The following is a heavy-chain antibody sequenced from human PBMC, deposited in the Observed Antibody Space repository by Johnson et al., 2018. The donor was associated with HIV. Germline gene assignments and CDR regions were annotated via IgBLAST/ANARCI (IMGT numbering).Heavy chain of an antibody. V-gene: IGHV3-11*04. Sequence: QVQLVESGGGLVKPGGSLRLSCAASGFTFSDYYMSWIRQTPGKGLEWVAYISSSGGTIYYADSVKGRFSISRDNAKNSLYLQMNSLRAEDTAVYYCARDRGYWDAFDIWGQGTMVTVSS. CDR1: GFTFSDYY. CDR3: ARDRGYWDAFDI. J-gene: IGHJ3*02. CDR2: ISSSGGTI. D-gene: IGHD3-22*01.